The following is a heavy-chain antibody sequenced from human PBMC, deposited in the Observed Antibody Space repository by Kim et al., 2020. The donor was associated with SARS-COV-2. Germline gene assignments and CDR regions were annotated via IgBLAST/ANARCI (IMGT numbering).Heavy chain of an antibody. CDR1: GFTFSSYG. CDR2: IWYDGSNK. Sequence: GGSLRLSCAASGFTFSSYGMHWVRQAPGEGLEWVAFIWYDGSNKYYADSVKGRFTISRDNSKNTLYLQMNSLRAEDTAVYYCARDIWGMLSDYYDGSPPPGDYWGQGTLVTVSS. D-gene: IGHD3-22*01. J-gene: IGHJ4*02. V-gene: IGHV3-33*01. CDR3: ARDIWGMLSDYYDGSPPPGDY.